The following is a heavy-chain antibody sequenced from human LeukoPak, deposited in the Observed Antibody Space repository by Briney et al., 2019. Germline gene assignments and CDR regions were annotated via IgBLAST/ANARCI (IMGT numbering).Heavy chain of an antibody. CDR2: ISYDGSNK. CDR1: GFTFSSYA. D-gene: IGHD3-22*01. CDR3: ARGKRISMIVRGGLVPQNDY. Sequence: GGSLRLSCAASGFTFSSYAMHWVRQAPGKGLEWVAVISYDGSNKYYADSVKGRFTISRDNSKNTLYLQMNSLRAEDTAVYYCARGKRISMIVRGGLVPQNDYWGQGTLVTVSS. J-gene: IGHJ4*02. V-gene: IGHV3-30*04.